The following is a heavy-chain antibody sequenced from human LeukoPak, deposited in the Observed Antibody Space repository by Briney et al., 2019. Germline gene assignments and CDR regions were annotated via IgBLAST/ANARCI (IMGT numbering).Heavy chain of an antibody. D-gene: IGHD3-22*01. Sequence: SVKVSCKASGGTFSSYAISWVRQAPGQGLEWMGGIIPIFGTANYAQKFQGRVTITADESTSTAYMELSSLRSEDTAVYYCARATTTDYYDSSQDYWGQGTLVTVSP. CDR3: ARATTTDYYDSSQDY. CDR1: GGTFSSYA. V-gene: IGHV1-69*13. J-gene: IGHJ4*02. CDR2: IIPIFGTA.